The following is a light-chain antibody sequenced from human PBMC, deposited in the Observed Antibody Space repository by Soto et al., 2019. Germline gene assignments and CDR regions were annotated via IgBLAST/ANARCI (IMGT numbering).Light chain of an antibody. CDR2: EVS. CDR3: SSYAGSNNFEV. J-gene: IGLJ1*01. V-gene: IGLV2-8*01. CDR1: SSDVGVYNY. Sequence: QSALTQPPSASGSPGQSVTISCTGTSSDVGVYNYVSWYQQHPGKAPKLMIYEVSKRPSGVPDRFSGSKSGNTASLTVSGLQAEDEADYYCSSYAGSNNFEVFGTGTKGPS.